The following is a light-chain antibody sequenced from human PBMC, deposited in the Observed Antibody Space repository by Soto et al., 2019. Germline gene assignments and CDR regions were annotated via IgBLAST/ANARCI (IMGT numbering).Light chain of an antibody. Sequence: EIVLTQYQDTLSLSPGERATLSCRASQSVSSSYLAWYQQKPGQAPRLLIYGASSRATGIPDRFSGSGSGTDFTLTISSLEPEDSAIYYCQQRTIWPPVSFAQGTRLEIK. CDR3: QQRTIWPPVS. CDR2: GAS. V-gene: IGKV3D-20*02. J-gene: IGKJ5*01. CDR1: QSVSSSY.